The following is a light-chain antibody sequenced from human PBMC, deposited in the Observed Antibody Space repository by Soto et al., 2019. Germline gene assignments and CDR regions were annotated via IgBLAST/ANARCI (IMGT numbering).Light chain of an antibody. V-gene: IGKV2-28*01. CDR2: LAS. CDR3: MQGLQTPRIT. CDR1: QSLLQRNGHNY. J-gene: IGKJ5*01. Sequence: DIVLTQSPVYLPVTPGEPASISCRSSQSLLQRNGHNYLDWYVQKAGQSPHLLIYLASSRATGVPDRFSGSGSGSNFTLEISRVDPEDGGIYYCMQGLQTPRITFGQGTRLEIK.